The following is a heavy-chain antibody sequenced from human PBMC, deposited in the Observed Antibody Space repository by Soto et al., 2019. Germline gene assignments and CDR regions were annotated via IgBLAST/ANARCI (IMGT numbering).Heavy chain of an antibody. CDR1: GDSVSSNSAA. CDR2: TYYRSKWYN. V-gene: IGHV6-1*01. Sequence: SQTLSLTCAISGDSVSSNSAAWNWIRQSPSRGLEWLGRTYYRSKWYNDYAVSVKSRITINPDTSKNQFSLQLNSVTPEDTAVYYCASGPRRRSGGDCYSRCWFDPWGQGTLVTVSS. J-gene: IGHJ5*02. D-gene: IGHD2-21*01. CDR3: ASGPRRRSGGDCYSRCWFDP.